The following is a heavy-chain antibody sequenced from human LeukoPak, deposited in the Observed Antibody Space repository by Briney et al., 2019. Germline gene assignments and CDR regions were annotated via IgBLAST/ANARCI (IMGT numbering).Heavy chain of an antibody. CDR1: GFTFSSYS. J-gene: IGHJ4*02. V-gene: IGHV3-21*01. D-gene: IGHD4-11*01. CDR3: ARGDYSNYEGYLDY. Sequence: GGSLRLSCAASGFTFSSYSMNWVRQAPGKGLEWVSSISSSSSYIYYADSVKGRFTISRDNAKNSLYLQMNSLRAEDTAVYYCARGDYSNYEGYLDYWGQGTLVTVSS. CDR2: ISSSSSYI.